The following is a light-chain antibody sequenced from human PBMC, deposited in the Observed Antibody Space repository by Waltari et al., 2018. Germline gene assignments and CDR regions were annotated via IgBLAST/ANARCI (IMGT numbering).Light chain of an antibody. CDR2: GPS. V-gene: IGKV3-20*01. CDR3: QHYGGSPLFT. J-gene: IGKJ3*01. Sequence: IVLTQSPGTLSLSPGERATLSCRASQSISTNSLAWYQQKPGQAPRLVIYGPSSRAPGIPDRFSDSGSGIDFTLTISRLEPEDFGVYYCQHYGGSPLFTFGPGTKVDIK. CDR1: QSISTNS.